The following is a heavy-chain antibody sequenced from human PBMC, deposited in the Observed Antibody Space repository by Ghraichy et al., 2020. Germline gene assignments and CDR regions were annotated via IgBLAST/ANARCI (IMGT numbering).Heavy chain of an antibody. CDR1: GGSISSYY. CDR2: IYYSGST. J-gene: IGHJ2*01. V-gene: IGHV4-59*01. CDR3: ARGTYYYDSSGSGAGHDL. Sequence: SETLSLTCTVSGGSISSYYWSWIRQPPGKGLEWIGYIYYSGSTNYNPSLKSRVTISVDTSKNQFSLKLSSVTAADTAVYYCARGTYYYDSSGSGAGHDLWGRGTLVTVSS. D-gene: IGHD3-22*01.